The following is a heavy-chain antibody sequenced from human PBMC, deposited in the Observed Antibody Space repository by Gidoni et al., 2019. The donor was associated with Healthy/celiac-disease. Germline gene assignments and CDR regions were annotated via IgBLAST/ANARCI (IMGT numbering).Heavy chain of an antibody. J-gene: IGHJ4*02. D-gene: IGHD2-2*01. CDR3: ARVYCSSTSCYRLYIDY. V-gene: IGHV4-34*01. CDR2: INHSGST. Sequence: GLEWIGEINHSGSTNYNPSLKSRVTISVDTSKNQFSLKLSSVTAADTAVYYCARVYCSSTSCYRLYIDYWGQGTLVTVS.